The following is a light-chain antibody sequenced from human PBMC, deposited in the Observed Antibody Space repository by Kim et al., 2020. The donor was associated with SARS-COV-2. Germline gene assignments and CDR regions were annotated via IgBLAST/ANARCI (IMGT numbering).Light chain of an antibody. Sequence: DIQMTQSPSSLSASVGDRITITCRVSQGISSWLAWYQQKPEKAPKCLIYAASSLQSGVPSRFSGSGSGTDFTLTISNLQPEDFATYYCQQYDSYPRTFGQGTKVDIK. CDR1: QGISSW. CDR2: AAS. V-gene: IGKV1D-16*01. CDR3: QQYDSYPRT. J-gene: IGKJ1*01.